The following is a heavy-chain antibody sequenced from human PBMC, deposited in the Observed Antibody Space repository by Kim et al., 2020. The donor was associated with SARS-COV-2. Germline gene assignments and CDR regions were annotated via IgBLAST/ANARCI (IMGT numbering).Heavy chain of an antibody. D-gene: IGHD1-26*01. Sequence: LETLSLTCTVSGGSISSSSYYWGWIRQPPGKGLEWIGSIYYSGSTYYNPSLKSRVTISVDTSKNQFSLKLSSVTAADTAVYYCARFEWGSRWVDYWGQGTLVTVSS. V-gene: IGHV4-39*07. J-gene: IGHJ4*02. CDR1: GGSISSSSYY. CDR2: IYYSGST. CDR3: ARFEWGSRWVDY.